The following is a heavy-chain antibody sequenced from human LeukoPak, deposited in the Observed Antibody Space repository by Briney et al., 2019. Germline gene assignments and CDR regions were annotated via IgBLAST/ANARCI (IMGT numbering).Heavy chain of an antibody. CDR3: ARAYNGYDYP. D-gene: IGHD5-12*01. V-gene: IGHV4-34*01. CDR2: VNHSGTT. J-gene: IGHJ5*02. CDR1: GGSFTDYY. Sequence: SETLSLTCAVYGGSFTDYYWSWIRQTPGKGLEWIGEVNHSGTTNYNPSLKSRVTISVDTSKNQFSLKVTSVTAADTALYYCARAYNGYDYPWVQGTLVTVSS.